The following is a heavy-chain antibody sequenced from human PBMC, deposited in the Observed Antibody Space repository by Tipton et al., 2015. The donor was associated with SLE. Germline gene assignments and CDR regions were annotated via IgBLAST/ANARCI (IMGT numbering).Heavy chain of an antibody. CDR1: GGSFSGYY. CDR2: IYYSGST. Sequence: TLSLTCAVYGGSFSGYYWSWIRQHPGKGLEWIGCIYYSGSTHYYNPSLESRVTISIDTSKNEFSLKLSSVTAADTAVYYCAREGDSSANFYYHGVNVWGQGTSVTVSS. V-gene: IGHV4-31*11. J-gene: IGHJ6*02. CDR3: AREGDSSANFYYHGVNV. D-gene: IGHD2-21*01.